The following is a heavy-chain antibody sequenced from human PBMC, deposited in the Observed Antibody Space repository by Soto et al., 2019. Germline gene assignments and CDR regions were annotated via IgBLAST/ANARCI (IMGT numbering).Heavy chain of an antibody. CDR1: GYTFTSYG. CDR2: ISAYNGNT. V-gene: IGHV1-18*01. Sequence: ASVTVSCKASGYTFTSYGISWVRQAPGQGLEWMGWISAYNGNTNYAQKLQGRVTMTTDTSTSTAYMELRSLRSDDTAVYYCARQRGDAIMVYARGYYYYGMDVWGQGTTVTVSS. D-gene: IGHD2-8*01. CDR3: ARQRGDAIMVYARGYYYYGMDV. J-gene: IGHJ6*02.